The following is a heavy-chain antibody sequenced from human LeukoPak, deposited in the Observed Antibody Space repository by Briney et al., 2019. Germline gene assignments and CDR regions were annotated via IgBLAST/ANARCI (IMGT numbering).Heavy chain of an antibody. V-gene: IGHV3-23*01. J-gene: IGHJ4*02. Sequence: GGSLRLSCAASGFTFSSYGMSWVRQAPGKGLEWVSAISGSGGSTYYADSVKGRFTISGDNSKNTLYLQMNSLRAEDTAVYYCAKDGALRYFDWLSAWYFDYWGQGTLVTVSS. D-gene: IGHD3-9*01. CDR3: AKDGALRYFDWLSAWYFDY. CDR1: GFTFSSYG. CDR2: ISGSGGST.